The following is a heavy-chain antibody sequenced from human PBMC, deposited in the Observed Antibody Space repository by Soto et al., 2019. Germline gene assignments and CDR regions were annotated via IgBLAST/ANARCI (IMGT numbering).Heavy chain of an antibody. Sequence: PGGSLRLSCAASGFTFSSYGMHWVRQAPGKGLEWVAVISYDGSNKYYADSVKGRFTISRDNSKNTLYLQMNSLRAEDTAVYYCAKSPYYYYYGMDVWGQGTTVTVSS. CDR1: GFTFSSYG. CDR2: ISYDGSNK. V-gene: IGHV3-30*18. J-gene: IGHJ6*02. CDR3: AKSPYYYYYGMDV.